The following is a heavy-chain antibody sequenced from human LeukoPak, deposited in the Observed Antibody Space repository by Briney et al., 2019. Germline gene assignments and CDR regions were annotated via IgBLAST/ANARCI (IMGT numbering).Heavy chain of an antibody. CDR2: ISSSGSTI. D-gene: IGHD2-2*01. Sequence: GGSLRLSCAASGFTFSSYGMSWVRQAPGKGLEWVSYISSSGSTIYYADSVKGRFTISRDNAKNSLYLQMNSLRAEDTAVYYCARVGVVPAAIQRSHYMDVWGKGTTVTVSS. CDR1: GFTFSSYG. V-gene: IGHV3-48*04. CDR3: ARVGVVPAAIQRSHYMDV. J-gene: IGHJ6*03.